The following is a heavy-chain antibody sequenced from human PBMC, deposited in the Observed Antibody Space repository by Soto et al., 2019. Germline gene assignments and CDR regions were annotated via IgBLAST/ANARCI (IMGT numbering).Heavy chain of an antibody. Sequence: QLLQSGGGLVQPGGSLTLSCAASGFTFGTTDMSWVRQAPGEGLEWVSTIDGSGGITYYADSVKGRFTISRDNSRNTVYRQMTSLRGDDTALYYCVKNSGWFNTWGQGALVTVSS. D-gene: IGHD3-10*01. V-gene: IGHV3-23*01. CDR2: IDGSGGIT. CDR3: VKNSGWFNT. J-gene: IGHJ5*02. CDR1: GFTFGTTD.